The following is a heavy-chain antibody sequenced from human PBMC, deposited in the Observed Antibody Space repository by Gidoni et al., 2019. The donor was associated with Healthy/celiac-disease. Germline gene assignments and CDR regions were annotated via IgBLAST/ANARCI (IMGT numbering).Heavy chain of an antibody. CDR2: INHSGST. CDR1: GGSFSGYY. CDR3: ASVRKYNWNYPNYYYYGMDV. D-gene: IGHD1-7*01. Sequence: QVQLQQWGAGLLKPSETLSPTCAVYGGSFSGYYWSWIRQPPGKGLEWIGEINHSGSTNYNPSLKSRVTISVDTSKNQVSLKLSSVTAADTAVYYCASVRKYNWNYPNYYYYGMDVWGQGTTVTVSS. V-gene: IGHV4-34*01. J-gene: IGHJ6*02.